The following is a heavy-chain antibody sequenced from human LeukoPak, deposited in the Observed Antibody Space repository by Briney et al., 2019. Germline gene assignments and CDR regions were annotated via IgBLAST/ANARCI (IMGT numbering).Heavy chain of an antibody. CDR2: IYHSGST. CDR3: ARNGGSYTFDI. J-gene: IGHJ3*02. V-gene: IGHV4-4*02. D-gene: IGHD1-26*01. CDR1: GGSISSNNW. Sequence: SGTLSLTCAVSGGSISSNNWWNWVRQPPGKGLEWIGEIYHSGSTNYNPSLKSRVTISVDTSKNQFSLKLSSVTAADTAVYYCARNGGSYTFDIWGQGTMVTVSS.